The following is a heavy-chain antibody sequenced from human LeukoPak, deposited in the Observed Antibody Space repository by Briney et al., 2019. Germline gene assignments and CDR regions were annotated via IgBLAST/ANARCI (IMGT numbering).Heavy chain of an antibody. Sequence: ASVNVSCKASGYTFTDYYMHWVRQAPGQGLEWMGWINPNSGDTNYAQKFQGRVTMTRDTSISTGYMELSSLRSDDAAVYYCVWGSSWDNDAFNIWGQGTMVTVSS. V-gene: IGHV1-2*02. J-gene: IGHJ3*02. CDR1: GYTFTDYY. CDR3: VWGSSWDNDAFNI. D-gene: IGHD6-13*01. CDR2: INPNSGDT.